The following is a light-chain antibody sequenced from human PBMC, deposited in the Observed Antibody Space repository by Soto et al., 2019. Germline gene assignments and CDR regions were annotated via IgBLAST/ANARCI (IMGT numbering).Light chain of an antibody. CDR3: QQRSNWLWT. Sequence: EIVMTQSAATLSVYPGERATLSCRASQSVSSNLAWYQQKPGQAPRLLIYGASTRATGIPARFSGSGSGTEFTLTVSSLQSEDFAAYYCQQRSNWLWTFGQGTKV. V-gene: IGKV3-15*01. CDR2: GAS. CDR1: QSVSSN. J-gene: IGKJ1*01.